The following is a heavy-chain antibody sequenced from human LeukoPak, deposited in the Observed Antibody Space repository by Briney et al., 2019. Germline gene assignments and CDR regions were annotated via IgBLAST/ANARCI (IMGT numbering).Heavy chain of an antibody. D-gene: IGHD2-2*02. CDR3: ARGPIVVVPAAIRRYFQH. J-gene: IGHJ1*01. V-gene: IGHV4-34*01. CDR2: INHSGST. CDR1: GGSFSGYY. Sequence: SETLSLTCAVYGGSFSGYYWSWIRQPPGKGLEWIGEINHSGSTNYNPSLKSRVTISVDTSKNRFSLKPSSVTAADTAVYYCARGPIVVVPAAIRRYFQHWGQGTLVTVSS.